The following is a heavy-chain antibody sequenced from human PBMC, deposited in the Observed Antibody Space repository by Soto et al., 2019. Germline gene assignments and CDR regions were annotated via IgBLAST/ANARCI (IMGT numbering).Heavy chain of an antibody. Sequence: SETRPLTCLVSDYSFNSHYGSWMRQPPGKGLEWIGFIYYSGSTNYNPSLNSRVTISVDPSKNQFSLKLSSVTAADTAVYYCASMGSSNFDHWGQGTLVTVSS. CDR3: ASMGSSNFDH. CDR1: DYSFNSHY. V-gene: IGHV4-59*11. D-gene: IGHD2-2*01. J-gene: IGHJ4*02. CDR2: IYYSGST.